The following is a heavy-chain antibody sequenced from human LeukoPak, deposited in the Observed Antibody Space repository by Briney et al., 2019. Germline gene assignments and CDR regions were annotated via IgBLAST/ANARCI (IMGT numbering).Heavy chain of an antibody. V-gene: IGHV4-31*03. Sequence: PSETLSLTCTVSGGSISSGNYYWSWIRQHPGKGLEWIGYIYYSGSTYYNPSLKSRVTISVDTSKNQFSLKLSSVTAADTAVYYCASHHGYGWDHWGQGTLVTVSS. J-gene: IGHJ4*02. CDR3: ASHHGYGWDH. CDR1: GGSISSGNYY. D-gene: IGHD6-13*01. CDR2: IYYSGST.